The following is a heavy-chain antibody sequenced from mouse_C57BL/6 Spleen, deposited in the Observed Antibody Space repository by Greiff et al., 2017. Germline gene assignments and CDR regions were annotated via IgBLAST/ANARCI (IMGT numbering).Heavy chain of an antibody. J-gene: IGHJ1*03. CDR1: GFSLSTFGMG. CDR3: ARMYYDYEGWYFDV. D-gene: IGHD2-4*01. V-gene: IGHV8-8*01. CDR2: IWWDDDK. Sequence: QVTLKESGPGILQPSQTLSLTCSFSGFSLSTFGMGVGWIRQPSGKGLEWLAHIWWDDDKYYNPALKSRLTISKDTSKNQVFLKIANVDTADTATYYCARMYYDYEGWYFDVWGTGTTVTVSS.